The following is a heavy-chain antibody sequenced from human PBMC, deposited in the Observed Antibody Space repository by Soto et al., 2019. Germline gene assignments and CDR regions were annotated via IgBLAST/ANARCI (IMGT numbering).Heavy chain of an antibody. CDR3: ARGGPNGSHFDY. Sequence: VQLVEYGGGVVQPGKSVRLSCAASGFTFRNYGMHWVRQAPGKGLEWVAVIWYDGSDKYYVDSVKGRFTISRDNSKNTLYLRMNSLRAEDTAVYYCARGGPNGSHFDYWGQGTLVTVSS. J-gene: IGHJ4*02. CDR2: IWYDGSDK. CDR1: GFTFRNYG. D-gene: IGHD1-1*01. V-gene: IGHV3-33*01.